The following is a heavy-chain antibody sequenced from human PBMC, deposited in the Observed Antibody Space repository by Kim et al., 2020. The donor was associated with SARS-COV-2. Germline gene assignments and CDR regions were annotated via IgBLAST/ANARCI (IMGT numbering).Heavy chain of an antibody. D-gene: IGHD2-21*02. CDR1: GFTFSSYA. CDR2: ISGSGGST. J-gene: IGHJ4*01. Sequence: GGSLRLSCAASGFTFSSYAMSWVRQAPGKGLEWVSAISGSGGSTYYADSVKGRLTISRDNSKNTLYLQMNSLRAEDTAVYYCARPSVVTVIHPFDYWGHGTLVSLS. CDR3: ARPSVVTVIHPFDY. V-gene: IGHV3-23*01.